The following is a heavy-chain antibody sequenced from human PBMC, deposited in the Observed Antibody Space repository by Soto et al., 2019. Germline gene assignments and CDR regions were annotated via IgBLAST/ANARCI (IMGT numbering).Heavy chain of an antibody. Sequence: PGGTLRLSCAASGFTFSSYAMSWVRQAPGKGLEWVSAISGSGGSTYYADSVKGRFTISRDNSKNTLYLQMNSLRAEDTAVYYCAKAGDFYYYYYYGMDVWGQGTTVTVSS. V-gene: IGHV3-23*01. J-gene: IGHJ6*02. CDR3: AKAGDFYYYYYYGMDV. CDR1: GFTFSSYA. D-gene: IGHD2-21*02. CDR2: ISGSGGST.